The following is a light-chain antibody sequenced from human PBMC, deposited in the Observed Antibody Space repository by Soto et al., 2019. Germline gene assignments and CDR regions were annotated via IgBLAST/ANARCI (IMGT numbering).Light chain of an antibody. Sequence: EIVMTQSPATLSVSPGERATLSCRASQSVSTNLAWYQQKAGQAPRLLIYGASTRATGIPARFSGSGSGTEFTLTISSLQSEDFAVYYCQQYSIWRTFGQGTKGDIK. CDR2: GAS. V-gene: IGKV3-15*01. J-gene: IGKJ1*01. CDR1: QSVSTN. CDR3: QQYSIWRT.